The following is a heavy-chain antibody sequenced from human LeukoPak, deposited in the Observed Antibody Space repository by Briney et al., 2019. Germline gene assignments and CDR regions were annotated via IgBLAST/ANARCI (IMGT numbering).Heavy chain of an antibody. CDR3: AKSTSPLYYYYGMDV. CDR2: ISGSGGST. CDR1: GFTFSNYA. D-gene: IGHD2-2*01. J-gene: IGHJ6*02. V-gene: IGHV3-23*01. Sequence: GGSLRLSCAASGFTFSNYAMTWVRQAPGKGLEWVSTISGSGGSTYYADSVKGRFTISRDNSKNTLYLQLNSLRAEDTAVYYCAKSTSPLYYYYGMDVWGQGATVTVSS.